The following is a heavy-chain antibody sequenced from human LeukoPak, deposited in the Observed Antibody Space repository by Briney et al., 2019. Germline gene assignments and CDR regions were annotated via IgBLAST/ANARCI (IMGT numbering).Heavy chain of an antibody. Sequence: SETLSLTCTVSGYSISSGYSWGWIRQPPGKGLEWIGSIYHSGSTYSNPSLKSRVTMSVDTSKNQFSLKLSSVTAADTAVYYCARASCSGGSCNDYWGQGTLVTVSS. D-gene: IGHD2-15*01. V-gene: IGHV4-38-2*02. CDR1: GYSISSGYS. J-gene: IGHJ4*02. CDR3: ARASCSGGSCNDY. CDR2: IYHSGST.